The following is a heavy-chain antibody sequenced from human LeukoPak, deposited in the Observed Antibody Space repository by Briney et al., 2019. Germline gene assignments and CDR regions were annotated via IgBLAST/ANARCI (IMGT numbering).Heavy chain of an antibody. D-gene: IGHD3-9*01. CDR3: ARGLYFDLLLGAAGFDA. V-gene: IGHV4-59*01. CDR2: IYYSGIT. Sequence: PGGSLRLSCAASGFTFSSYSMNWVRQAPGKGLECLGYIYYSGITNYNPSLKSRVTISVDTSKNQLSLKLSSVTAADTAVYYCARGLYFDLLLGAAGFDAWGQGTLVTVSS. CDR1: GFTFSSYS. J-gene: IGHJ5*02.